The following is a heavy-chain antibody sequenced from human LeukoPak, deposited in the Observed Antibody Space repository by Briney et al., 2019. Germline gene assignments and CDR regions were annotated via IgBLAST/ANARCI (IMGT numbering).Heavy chain of an antibody. CDR1: GFTFSSYA. J-gene: IGHJ4*02. CDR3: AKTISADFDY. D-gene: IGHD3-3*01. V-gene: IGHV3-23*01. Sequence: GGSLRLSCAASGFTFSSYAMGWVRQARGKGLEWVSAISGSGGSTYYADSVKGRFTISRDNSKNTLYLQMNSLRAEDTAVYYCAKTISADFDYWGQGTLVTVSS. CDR2: ISGSGGST.